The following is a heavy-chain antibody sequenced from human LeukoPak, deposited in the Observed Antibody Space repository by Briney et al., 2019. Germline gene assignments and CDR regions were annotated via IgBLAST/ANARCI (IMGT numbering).Heavy chain of an antibody. Sequence: ASVRVSCKASGYTFTSYYMHWVRQAPGQGLEWMGIINPSGGSTSYAQKFQGRVTMTRDTSTSTVYMELSSLSSEDTAVYYCARVTVRGVITGDFAYWGQGTLVTVSS. V-gene: IGHV1-46*03. CDR2: INPSGGST. D-gene: IGHD3-10*01. CDR1: GYTFTSYY. CDR3: ARVTVRGVITGDFAY. J-gene: IGHJ4*02.